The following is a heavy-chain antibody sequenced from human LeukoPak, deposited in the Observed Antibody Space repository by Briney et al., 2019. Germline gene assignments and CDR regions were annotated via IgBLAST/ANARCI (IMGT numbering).Heavy chain of an antibody. CDR1: GYTFTSYG. J-gene: IGHJ6*02. D-gene: IGHD4-17*01. Sequence: ASVKVSCKASGYTFTSYGISWVRQAPGQGLEWMGWISAYNGNTNYAQKLQGRVTMTTDTSTSTAYMELRSLRSDDTAVYYCARAVAGGYGDYAYSIDYYYYGMDVWGQGTTVTVSS. CDR3: ARAVAGGYGDYAYSIDYYYYGMDV. V-gene: IGHV1-18*01. CDR2: ISAYNGNT.